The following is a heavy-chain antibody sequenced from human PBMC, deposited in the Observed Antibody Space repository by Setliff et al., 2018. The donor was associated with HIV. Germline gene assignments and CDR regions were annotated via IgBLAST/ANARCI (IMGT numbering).Heavy chain of an antibody. V-gene: IGHV4-39*07. D-gene: IGHD3-22*01. Sequence: SETLSLTCTVSGGSISSSSYYWGWIRQSPGKGLEWIGSMYYGGSTFYNPSLKSRVTISEDTSKNQVSLKLSSMTAADTAIYYCARGLYYDSKSLDYWGQGTLVTV. CDR1: GGSISSSSYY. CDR3: ARGLYYDSKSLDY. CDR2: MYYGGST. J-gene: IGHJ4*02.